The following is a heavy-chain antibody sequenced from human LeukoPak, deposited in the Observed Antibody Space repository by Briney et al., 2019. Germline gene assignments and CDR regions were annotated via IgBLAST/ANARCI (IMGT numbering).Heavy chain of an antibody. CDR2: INPNSGGT. J-gene: IGHJ4*02. Sequence: ASVKVSCKVSGYTLTELSMHWVRQAPGQGLEWMGWINPNSGGTNYAQKFQGRVTMTRDTSISTAYMELSRLRSDDTAVYYCARASRRPAATWGLLDYWGQGTLVTVSS. CDR3: ARASRRPAATWGLLDY. D-gene: IGHD2-2*01. CDR1: GYTLTELS. V-gene: IGHV1-2*02.